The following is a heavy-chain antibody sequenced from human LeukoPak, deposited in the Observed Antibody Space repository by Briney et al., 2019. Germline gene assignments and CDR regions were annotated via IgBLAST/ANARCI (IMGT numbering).Heavy chain of an antibody. J-gene: IGHJ4*02. CDR1: GGTFSSYA. CDR3: ARSWMTGYYVGYFDY. CDR2: IIPIFCSA. D-gene: IGHD3-9*01. V-gene: IGHV1-69*05. Sequence: SVKVSCKASGGTFSSYAISWVRQAPGQGLEWMGRIIPIFCSAKYAQKFLARVTINTDETPSTAYMVLSSLRSEDTAVYYCARSWMTGYYVGYFDYWGQGTLVTVSS.